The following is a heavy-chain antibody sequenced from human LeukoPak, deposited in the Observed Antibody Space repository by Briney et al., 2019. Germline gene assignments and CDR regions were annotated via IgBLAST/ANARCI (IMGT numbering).Heavy chain of an antibody. Sequence: SGTLSLTCTVSGGSISKDYWSWIRQPPGKGLEWVGYVSHSGFNKSNGDITVYNPSLESRVTTSRDTSKNQFSLKLSSVTATDTAVYYCATPRVGPLDAFDIWGQGTMVTVSS. J-gene: IGHJ3*02. CDR2: VSHSGFNKSNGDIT. CDR3: ATPRVGPLDAFDI. V-gene: IGHV4-59*08. CDR1: GGSISKDY.